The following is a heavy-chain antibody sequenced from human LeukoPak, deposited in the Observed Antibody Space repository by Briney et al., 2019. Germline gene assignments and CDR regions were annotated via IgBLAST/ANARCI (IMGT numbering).Heavy chain of an antibody. CDR3: ARERPLLWFGDGA. D-gene: IGHD3-10*01. CDR1: GGSFSGYY. V-gene: IGHV4-34*01. Sequence: SETLSLTCAVYGGSFSGYYWSWIRQPPGKGLEWIGEINHSGSTNYNPSLKSRVTVSVDTSKNQFSLKMSSVTAADTAVYYCARERPLLWFGDGAWGQGTLVTVSS. J-gene: IGHJ5*02. CDR2: INHSGST.